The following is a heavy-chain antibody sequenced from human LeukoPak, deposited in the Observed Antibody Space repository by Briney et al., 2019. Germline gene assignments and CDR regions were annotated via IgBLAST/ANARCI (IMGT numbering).Heavy chain of an antibody. CDR2: IWYDGSNK. CDR1: GFTFSSYG. D-gene: IGHD7-27*01. J-gene: IGHJ3*02. V-gene: IGHV3-33*01. CDR3: XXXXXTGDAFDI. Sequence: GRSLRLSCAASGFTFSSYGMHWVRQAPGKGLEWVAVIWYDGSNKYYADSVKGRFTISRDNSKNTLYLQMNSLRAEDTAVYYCXXXXXTGDAFDIWGQGTTVTVSS.